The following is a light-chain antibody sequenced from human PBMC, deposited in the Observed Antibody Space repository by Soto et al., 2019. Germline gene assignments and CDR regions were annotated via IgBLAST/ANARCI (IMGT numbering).Light chain of an antibody. V-gene: IGKV1-27*01. CDR2: AAS. J-gene: IGKJ5*01. CDR3: QKYSSVIT. CDR1: QGISNF. Sequence: DIQMTQSPSSLYASVGDRVTITCRASQGISNFLAGYQQNPGKVPKLLISAASTLQSGVPSRFSGSRSGTDFTLTITSLQPEDVATYYCQKYSSVITFGQRTRLEIK.